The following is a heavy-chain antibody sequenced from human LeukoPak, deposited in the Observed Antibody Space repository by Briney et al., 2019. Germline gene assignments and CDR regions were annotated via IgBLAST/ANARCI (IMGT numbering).Heavy chain of an antibody. Sequence: ASVNVSRKASGYTFTGYYMQWVRQAPGQGLEWMGWINPNSGGTNYAQQFQGRVTMTRDTSISTAYMELSRLRSDDTAVDYCAGDSGYSYGYPFDYWGQGTLVTVSS. J-gene: IGHJ4*02. V-gene: IGHV1-2*02. D-gene: IGHD5-18*01. CDR2: INPNSGGT. CDR1: GYTFTGYY. CDR3: AGDSGYSYGYPFDY.